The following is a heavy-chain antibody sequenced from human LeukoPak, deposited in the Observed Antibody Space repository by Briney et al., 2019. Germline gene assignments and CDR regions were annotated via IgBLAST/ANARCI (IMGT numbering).Heavy chain of an antibody. J-gene: IGHJ4*02. CDR1: GCTFSSYW. V-gene: IGHV3-7*01. Sequence: SMTPASVPSGCTFSSYWMNWVGQAPGKKIEWLANIKEDGSIQYYLDSVRGRFTISRDNAKTSVYLQLNSLRADDTAVYYCARDVWTGVAVSDYWGQGTLVTVSS. D-gene: IGHD6-19*01. CDR3: ARDVWTGVAVSDY. CDR2: IKEDGSIQ.